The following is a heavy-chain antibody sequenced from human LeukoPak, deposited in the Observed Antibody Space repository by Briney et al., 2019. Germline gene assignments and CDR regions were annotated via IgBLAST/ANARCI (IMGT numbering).Heavy chain of an antibody. CDR2: IYYSGST. D-gene: IGHD4-17*01. CDR3: AREPWGDYGADAFDI. V-gene: IGHV4-31*03. Sequence: SETLSLTCTVSGGSISSGGYYWSWIRQRPGKGLEWIGYIYYSGSTYYNPSLKSRVTISVDTSKNQFSLKLSSVTAADTAVYYCAREPWGDYGADAFDIWGQGTMVTVSS. CDR1: GGSISSGGYY. J-gene: IGHJ3*02.